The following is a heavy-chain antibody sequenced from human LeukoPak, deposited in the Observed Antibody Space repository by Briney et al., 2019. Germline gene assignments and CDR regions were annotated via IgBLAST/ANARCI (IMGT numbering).Heavy chain of an antibody. V-gene: IGHV3-33*01. CDR1: GFMVSSCG. D-gene: IGHD4-17*01. CDR3: ASSSDYGDYGVLDY. J-gene: IGHJ4*02. Sequence: PGGSLRLSCAASGFMVSSCGMYCVRQAPGKGLEWVAVIWYDGSNKYYADSVKGRFTISRDNSKNTVFLQMNSLRAEDTAVYYCASSSDYGDYGVLDYWGQGTLVTVSS. CDR2: IWYDGSNK.